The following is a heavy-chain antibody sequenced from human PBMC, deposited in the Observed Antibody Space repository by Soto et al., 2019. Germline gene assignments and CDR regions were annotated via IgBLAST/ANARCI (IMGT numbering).Heavy chain of an antibody. CDR1: GFTFSSYG. CDR3: AKNRLGHFWSAYDY. V-gene: IGHV3-30*18. J-gene: IGHJ4*02. Sequence: GGSLRLSCAASGFTFSSYGMHWVRQAPGKGLEWVAVISYDGSNKYYADSVKGRFTISRDNSKNTLYLQMNSLRAEDTAVYYCAKNRLGHFWSAYDYWGQGTLVTVSS. D-gene: IGHD3-3*02. CDR2: ISYDGSNK.